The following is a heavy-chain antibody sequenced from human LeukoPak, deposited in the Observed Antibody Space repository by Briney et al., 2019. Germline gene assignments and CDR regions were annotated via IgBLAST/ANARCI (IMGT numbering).Heavy chain of an antibody. CDR3: AREDSSGLYFAY. V-gene: IGHV6-1*01. CDR2: TYYRSKWYN. J-gene: IGHJ4*02. CDR1: GDSVSSNSAT. Sequence: SQTLSLTCAISGDSVSSNSATWKWIRQSPSRGLEWLGRTYYRSKWYNDYAVSVNSRISINPDTSNNQFSLRLNSVTPEDTALYYCAREDSSGLYFAYWGQGTLVTVSS. D-gene: IGHD3-22*01.